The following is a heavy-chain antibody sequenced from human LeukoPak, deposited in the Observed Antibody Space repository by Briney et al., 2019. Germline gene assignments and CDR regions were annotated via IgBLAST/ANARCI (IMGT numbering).Heavy chain of an antibody. CDR2: MNPNSGNT. Sequence: ASVKVSCKASGYTFTSYDINWARQATGQGLEWMGWMNPNSGNTGYAQKFQGRVTMTRNTSISTAYMELSSLRSEDTAVYYCARGPYSSSSIDYWGQGTLVTVSS. J-gene: IGHJ4*02. CDR1: GYTFTSYD. D-gene: IGHD6-6*01. V-gene: IGHV1-8*01. CDR3: ARGPYSSSSIDY.